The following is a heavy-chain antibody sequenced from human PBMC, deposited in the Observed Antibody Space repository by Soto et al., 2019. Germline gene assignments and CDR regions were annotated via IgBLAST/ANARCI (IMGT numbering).Heavy chain of an antibody. J-gene: IGHJ4*02. CDR2: ISGSGGST. V-gene: IGHV3-23*01. Sequence: SGGSLRLSCAASGFTFSSYAMSWVRQAPGKGLEWVSAISGSGGSTYYADSVKGRFTISRDNSKNTLYLQMNSLRAEDTAVYYCARTAWLLVLSYFDYWGQGTLVTVSS. CDR1: GFTFSSYA. D-gene: IGHD3-22*01. CDR3: ARTAWLLVLSYFDY.